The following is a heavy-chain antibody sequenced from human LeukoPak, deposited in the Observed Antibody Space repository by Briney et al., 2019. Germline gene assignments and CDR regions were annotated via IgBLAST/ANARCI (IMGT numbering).Heavy chain of an antibody. V-gene: IGHV3-23*01. CDR1: GFTFSSNA. D-gene: IGHD3-10*01. Sequence: GGSLGLSCAASGFTFSSNAMSWVRQAPGKGLEWVSAISGSGGSTYYADSVKGRFTISRDNSKNTLYLQMNSLRAEDAAVYYCAKAYYGSGSDLDYWGQGTLVTASS. CDR2: ISGSGGST. CDR3: AKAYYGSGSDLDY. J-gene: IGHJ4*02.